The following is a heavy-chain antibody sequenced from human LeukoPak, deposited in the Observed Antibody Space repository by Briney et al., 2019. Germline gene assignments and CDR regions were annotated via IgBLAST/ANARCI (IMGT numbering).Heavy chain of an antibody. CDR3: ARLPIDYYGSGSYPFDY. CDR1: GGSISSSSYY. CDR2: IYYSGST. Sequence: SETLSLTCTVSGGSISSSSYYWGWLRQPPGKGLEWIGSIYYSGSTYYNPSLKSRVTISVDTSKNQFSLKLSSVTAADTAVYYCARLPIDYYGSGSYPFDYWGQGTLVTVSS. D-gene: IGHD3-10*01. J-gene: IGHJ4*02. V-gene: IGHV4-39*01.